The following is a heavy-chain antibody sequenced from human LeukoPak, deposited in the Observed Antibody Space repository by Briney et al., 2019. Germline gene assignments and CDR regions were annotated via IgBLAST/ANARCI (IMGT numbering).Heavy chain of an antibody. J-gene: IGHJ3*02. CDR1: GYTFTSYY. Sequence: ASVKVSCKATGYTFTSYYKHWVRQAPGQGLEWMGRINPSGGSTSYAQKFQGRVTMTRDTSTSTVYMELSSLRSDDTAVYYCARGTHGRIRDSFDIWGQGTMVTVSS. V-gene: IGHV1-46*01. CDR2: INPSGGST. D-gene: IGHD1-14*01. CDR3: ARGTHGRIRDSFDI.